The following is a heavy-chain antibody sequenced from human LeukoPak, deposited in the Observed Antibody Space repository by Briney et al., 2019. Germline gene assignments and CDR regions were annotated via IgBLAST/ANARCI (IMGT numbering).Heavy chain of an antibody. CDR3: ARFIGGNGAFDI. Sequence: PGGSLRLSCAASGFTFSSYSMNWVHQAPGKGLEWVSYISSSSSTIHYADSVKGRFTISRDNAKNSLYLQMNSLRAEDTAVYYCARFIGGNGAFDIWGQGTMVTVSS. CDR2: ISSSSSTI. CDR1: GFTFSSYS. J-gene: IGHJ3*02. V-gene: IGHV3-48*01. D-gene: IGHD4-23*01.